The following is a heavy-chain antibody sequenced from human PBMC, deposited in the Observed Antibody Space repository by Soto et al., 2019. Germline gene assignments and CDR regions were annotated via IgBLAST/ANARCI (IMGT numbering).Heavy chain of an antibody. V-gene: IGHV3-21*01. Sequence: GGSLRLSCAASGFTFSSYSMNWVRQAPGKGLEWVSSISSSSSYIYYADSVKGRFTISRDNAKNSLYLQMNGLRAEDTAVYYCARDARYCSGGSCCCGMDVWGQGTTVTVSS. CDR2: ISSSSSYI. J-gene: IGHJ6*02. D-gene: IGHD2-15*01. CDR3: ARDARYCSGGSCCCGMDV. CDR1: GFTFSSYS.